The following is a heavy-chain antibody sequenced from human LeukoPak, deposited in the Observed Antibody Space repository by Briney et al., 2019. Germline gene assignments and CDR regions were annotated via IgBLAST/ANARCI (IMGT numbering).Heavy chain of an antibody. CDR3: ARRIAAAPRYAFDI. Sequence: SETLSLTCTVSGGSITSSTYYWSWIRQPPGQGLEWIGSIYYSGTTYYNTSLKSRVTISVDTSKNQFPLKLSPVTAADTAVYYCARRIAAAPRYAFDIWGQGTMVTVSS. V-gene: IGHV4-39*01. J-gene: IGHJ3*02. CDR2: IYYSGTT. CDR1: GGSITSSTYY. D-gene: IGHD6-13*01.